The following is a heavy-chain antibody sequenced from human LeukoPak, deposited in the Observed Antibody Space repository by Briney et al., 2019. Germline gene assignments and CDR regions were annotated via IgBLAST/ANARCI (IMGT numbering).Heavy chain of an antibody. D-gene: IGHD4-17*01. J-gene: IGHJ4*02. CDR2: IYSGGST. CDR1: GFTFSNNY. Sequence: GGSLRLSCAASGFTFSNNYMSWVRQAPGKGLEWVSVIYSGGSTYYADSVKGRFTISRDNSKNTLYLQMNSLRAEDTAVYYCVRGDYGDYTLFDYWGQGTLVTVSS. CDR3: VRGDYGDYTLFDY. V-gene: IGHV3-53*01.